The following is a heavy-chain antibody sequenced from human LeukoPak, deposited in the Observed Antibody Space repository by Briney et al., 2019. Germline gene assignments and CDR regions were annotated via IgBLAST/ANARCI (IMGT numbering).Heavy chain of an antibody. D-gene: IGHD3-22*01. J-gene: IGHJ4*02. CDR3: ARATYYYDSSGYVDY. CDR2: ISAYNGNT. V-gene: IGHV1-18*01. CDR1: GYTFTSYG. Sequence: ASVKVSCKASGYTFTSYGISWVRQAPGQGLEWMGWISAYNGNTNYAQKLQGRVTMTTDTSTSTAYMELRSVRSDDTAVYYCARATYYYDSSGYVDYWGQGTLVTVSS.